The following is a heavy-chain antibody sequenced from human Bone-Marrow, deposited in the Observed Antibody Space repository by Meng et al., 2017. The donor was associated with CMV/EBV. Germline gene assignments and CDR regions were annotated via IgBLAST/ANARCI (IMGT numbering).Heavy chain of an antibody. Sequence: GESLKISCAASGFTFSSYGMHWVRQAPGKGLEWVAFIRYDGSNKYYADSVKGRFTISRDNSKNTLYLQMNSLRAEDTAVYYCAKYGKPTRYFDYWGQGTLVTVSS. J-gene: IGHJ4*02. V-gene: IGHV3-30*02. CDR1: GFTFSSYG. D-gene: IGHD1-14*01. CDR2: IRYDGSNK. CDR3: AKYGKPTRYFDY.